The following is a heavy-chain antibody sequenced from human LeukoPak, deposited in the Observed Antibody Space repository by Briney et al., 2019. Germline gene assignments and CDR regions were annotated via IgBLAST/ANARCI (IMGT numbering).Heavy chain of an antibody. J-gene: IGHJ4*02. D-gene: IGHD6-13*01. CDR3: ARDLSSSWYSLGY. CDR1: GNDSDDYG. CDR2: INWDGGAT. V-gene: IGHV3-20*04. Sequence: GGSLRLSCTDSGNDSDDYGMSWVRQVPRKGLEWVAGINWDGGATAYSDSVKGRFTITRDHAKNSLLLQMESLTAEDTGLYFCARDLSSSWYSLGYWGQGIPVTVSS.